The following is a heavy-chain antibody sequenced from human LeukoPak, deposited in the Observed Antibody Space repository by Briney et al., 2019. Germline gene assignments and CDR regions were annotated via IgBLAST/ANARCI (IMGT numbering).Heavy chain of an antibody. CDR2: INHSGSA. CDR1: GGSFSGYY. D-gene: IGHD4-11*01. V-gene: IGHV4-34*01. Sequence: SETLSLTCAVSGGSFSGYYWNWIRQPPGKGLEWIGEINHSGSANYNPSLMSRVTISLDTSKNHFSLNLSSVTAADTAVYYCARGQGTVTTHWGQGTLVTVSS. J-gene: IGHJ4*02. CDR3: ARGQGTVTTH.